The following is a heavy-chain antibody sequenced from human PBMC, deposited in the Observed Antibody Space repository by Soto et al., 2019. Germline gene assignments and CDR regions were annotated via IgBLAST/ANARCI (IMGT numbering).Heavy chain of an antibody. CDR2: ISSSGSTI. CDR3: ARDRYTDGDFDY. Sequence: PGASLRLSCAASGFTFSSYEMNWGRQAPGKGLEWVSYISSSGSTIYYADSVKGRFTISRDNAKNSLYLQMNSLRAEDTAVYYCARDRYTDGDFDYWGQGTLVTVSS. V-gene: IGHV3-48*03. CDR1: GFTFSSYE. J-gene: IGHJ4*02. D-gene: IGHD5-18*01.